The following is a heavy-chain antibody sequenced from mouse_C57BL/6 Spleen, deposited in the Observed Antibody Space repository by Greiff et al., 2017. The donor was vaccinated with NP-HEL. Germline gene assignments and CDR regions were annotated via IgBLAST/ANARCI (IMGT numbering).Heavy chain of an antibody. J-gene: IGHJ3*01. CDR3: ARGKIYDGYWFAY. CDR1: GYTFTSYW. V-gene: IGHV1-64*01. CDR2: IHPNSGST. Sequence: QVQLQQPGAELVKPGASVKLSCKASGYTFTSYWMHWVKQRPGQGLEWIGMIHPNSGSTNYNEKFKSKATLTVDKSSSTAYMQLSSLTSEDSAVYYCARGKIYDGYWFAYWGQGTLVTVSA. D-gene: IGHD2-3*01.